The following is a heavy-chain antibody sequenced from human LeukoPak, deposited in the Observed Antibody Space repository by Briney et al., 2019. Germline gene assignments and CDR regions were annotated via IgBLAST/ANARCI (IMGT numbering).Heavy chain of an antibody. CDR2: IKEDGSEK. CDR1: GFTFSSYS. CDR3: ARDSSGYQ. J-gene: IGHJ4*02. Sequence: GGSLRLSCAASGFTFSSYSMNWVRQAPGKGLEWVANIKEDGSEKYYGDSVKGRFTISRDNAKNSLYLQMNSLRAEDTAVYYCARDSSGYQWGQGTLVTVSS. V-gene: IGHV3-7*01. D-gene: IGHD3-22*01.